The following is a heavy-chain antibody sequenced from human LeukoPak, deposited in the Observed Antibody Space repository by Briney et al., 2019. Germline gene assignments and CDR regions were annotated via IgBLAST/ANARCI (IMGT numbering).Heavy chain of an antibody. CDR1: GGTFSSYA. Sequence: GASVKVSCKASGGTFSSYAISWVRQAPGQGLEWMGGIIPIFGTANYAQKFQGRVTMTTDTSTSTAYMELRSLRSDDTAVYYCARDHDNSGLEVDYWGQGTLVTVSS. CDR2: IIPIFGTA. D-gene: IGHD3-22*01. CDR3: ARDHDNSGLEVDY. J-gene: IGHJ4*02. V-gene: IGHV1-69*05.